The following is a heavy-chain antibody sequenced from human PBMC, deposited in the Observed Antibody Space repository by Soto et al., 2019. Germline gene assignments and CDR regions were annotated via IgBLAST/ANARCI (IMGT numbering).Heavy chain of an antibody. V-gene: IGHV1-2*02. D-gene: IGHD6-19*01. CDR3: ASAAVTGTAGLDF. Sequence: QVLLLQSGAEVKKPGASVKVSCKASGYTFSGFYMHWVRQAPGQGLEWLGWINPNSGGTKSAEKFQGRVTMTRDTSISTACMELSRLTSDDTAVYYRASAAVTGTAGLDFWGQGTQVTVSS. CDR1: GYTFSGFY. CDR2: INPNSGGT. J-gene: IGHJ4*02.